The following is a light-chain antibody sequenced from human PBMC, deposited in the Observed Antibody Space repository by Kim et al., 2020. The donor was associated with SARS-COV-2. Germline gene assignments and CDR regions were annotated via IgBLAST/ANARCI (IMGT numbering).Light chain of an antibody. Sequence: GQSITVPSPGTRSYFGNHDDVSWYHQHPGKAPKLIIYGVSNRPSGISSRFSGSKFGNTASLTISGLQAEDEADYYCSSSTRTSTLLFGGGTQLTVL. CDR2: GVS. CDR1: RSYFGNHDD. V-gene: IGLV2-14*03. J-gene: IGLJ3*02. CDR3: SSSTRTSTLL.